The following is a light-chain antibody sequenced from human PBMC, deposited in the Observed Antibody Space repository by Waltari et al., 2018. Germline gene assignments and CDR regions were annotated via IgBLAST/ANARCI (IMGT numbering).Light chain of an antibody. Sequence: DIVMTQSPLSLPVTPGEPASISCRSSQSLLHSNGYNYLDWFLQKPGQSPQLLIYSGSNRASGVPDRFSGSGSGTDFTLKISRVEADDVGIYYCMQALQTPTFGQGTRVDI. CDR3: MQALQTPT. V-gene: IGKV2-28*01. CDR2: SGS. J-gene: IGKJ1*01. CDR1: QSLLHSNGYNY.